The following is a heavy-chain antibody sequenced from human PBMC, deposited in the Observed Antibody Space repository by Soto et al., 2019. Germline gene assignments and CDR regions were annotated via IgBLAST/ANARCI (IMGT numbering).Heavy chain of an antibody. CDR2: LSWNSGRI. V-gene: IGHV3-9*01. J-gene: IGHJ4*02. CDR1: GFTFDDYA. D-gene: IGHD2-15*01. CDR3: AKADCSGATCYSLMF. Sequence: EVQLVESRGGLVQPGRSLRLSCAASGFTFDDYAMHWVRQAPGKGLEWVSGLSWNSGRIGYPDIVKGRFTISGDNAKNSLYLHMNSLSPEDTGLYYCAKADCSGATCYSLMFWGQGTLVTVSS.